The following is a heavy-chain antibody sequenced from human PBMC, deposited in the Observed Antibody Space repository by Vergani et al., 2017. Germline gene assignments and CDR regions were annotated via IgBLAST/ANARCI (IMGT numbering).Heavy chain of an antibody. CDR1: GGSFSGYY. J-gene: IGHJ6*02. D-gene: IGHD2-2*01. CDR2: INHSGST. Sequence: QVQLQQWGAGLLKPSETLSLTCAVYGGSFSGYYWSWIRQPPGKGLEWIGEINHSGSTNYNPSLKSRVTISVDTSKNQFSLKLSSWTAADTAVYYCARGGYCSSTSCYVPKYYYYYYGMDVWGQGP. V-gene: IGHV4-34*01. CDR3: ARGGYCSSTSCYVPKYYYYYYGMDV.